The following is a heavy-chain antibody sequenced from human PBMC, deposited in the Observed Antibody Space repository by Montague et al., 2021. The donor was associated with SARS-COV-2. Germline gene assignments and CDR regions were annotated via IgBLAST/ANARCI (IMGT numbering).Heavy chain of an antibody. J-gene: IGHJ4*02. Sequence: SETLSLTCTVSGGSISSYYWSWIRQPPGKGLEWIGYIYYSGSTNYNPSLKSRVTISVDTSKNPFSLKLSSVTASDTAVYYCARGKSAGTNFDYWGQGTLVTGSS. CDR2: IYYSGST. V-gene: IGHV4-59*01. D-gene: IGHD6-13*01. CDR3: ARGKSAGTNFDY. CDR1: GGSISSYY.